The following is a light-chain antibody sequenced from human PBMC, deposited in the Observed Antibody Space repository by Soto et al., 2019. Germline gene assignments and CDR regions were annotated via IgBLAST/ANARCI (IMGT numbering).Light chain of an antibody. CDR3: QQTYRTLWT. Sequence: DLPMTQSPSSLSASVGDRVTITCRASQGINSFLSWYQHKPGKAPKLLIYGASSLQSGVPSRFSGSGSGTDFTLTISSLQAEDFATYYCQQTYRTLWTFGQGTKVEIK. CDR2: GAS. J-gene: IGKJ1*01. V-gene: IGKV1-39*01. CDR1: QGINSF.